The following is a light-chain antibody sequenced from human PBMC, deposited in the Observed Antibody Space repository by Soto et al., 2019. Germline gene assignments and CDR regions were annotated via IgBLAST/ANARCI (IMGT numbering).Light chain of an antibody. Sequence: EIVLTQSPGTLSLSPGERATLSCRASQSVSSNFVAWYQKKPGQAPRLLIYGTSSRATGIPDRFSGSGSGTEFTLTISRLEPEDFAVYYCQQYGNSPQTFGGGTKLEIK. CDR2: GTS. J-gene: IGKJ4*01. V-gene: IGKV3-20*01. CDR3: QQYGNSPQT. CDR1: QSVSSNF.